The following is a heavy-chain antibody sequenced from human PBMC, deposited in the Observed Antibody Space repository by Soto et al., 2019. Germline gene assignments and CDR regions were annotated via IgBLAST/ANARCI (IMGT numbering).Heavy chain of an antibody. CDR1: GGSISSYY. V-gene: IGHV4-59*01. J-gene: IGHJ6*02. CDR3: ARRYSSGLYDRGNRYYYYGMDV. CDR2: IYYSGST. Sequence: TLSLTCTVSGGSISSYYWSWIRQPPGKGLEWIGYIYYSGSTNYNPSLKSRVTISVDTSKNQFSLKLSSVTAADTAVYYCARRYSSGLYDRGNRYYYYGMDVWGQGTTVTVS. D-gene: IGHD6-19*01.